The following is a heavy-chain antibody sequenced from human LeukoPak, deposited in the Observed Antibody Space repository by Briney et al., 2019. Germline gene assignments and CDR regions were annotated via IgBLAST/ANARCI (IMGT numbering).Heavy chain of an antibody. CDR2: TYYRSKWYN. Sequence: SQTLSLTCAISGDSVSSNSAAWNWIRQSPSRGLEWLGRTYYRSKWYNDYAVSVKSRITINPDTSKNQFSLQLNSVTPEDTAVYYCARDNERLAVAGTWGAGLFDYWGQGTLVTVSS. D-gene: IGHD6-19*01. CDR3: ARDNERLAVAGTWGAGLFDY. J-gene: IGHJ4*02. V-gene: IGHV6-1*01. CDR1: GDSVSSNSAA.